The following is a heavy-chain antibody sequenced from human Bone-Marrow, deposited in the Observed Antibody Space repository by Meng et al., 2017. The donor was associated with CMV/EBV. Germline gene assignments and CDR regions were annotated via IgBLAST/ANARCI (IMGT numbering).Heavy chain of an antibody. Sequence: SVKVSCKASGGTFSSYTISWVRQAPGQGLEWMGRIIPILGIANYAQKFQGRVTITADKSTSTAYMELSSLRSEDTAVYYCASAGVVISPLDYWGQGTLVTVSS. D-gene: IGHD3-22*01. V-gene: IGHV1-69*02. CDR1: GGTFSSYT. CDR3: ASAGVVISPLDY. CDR2: IIPILGIA. J-gene: IGHJ4*02.